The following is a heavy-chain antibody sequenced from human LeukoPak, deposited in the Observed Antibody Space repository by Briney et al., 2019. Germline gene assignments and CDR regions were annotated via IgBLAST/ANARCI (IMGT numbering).Heavy chain of an antibody. CDR3: AKAATYFYGSVTYDWFES. CDR1: GFTFSSYW. D-gene: IGHD3-10*01. CDR2: IESNGLT. V-gene: IGHV3-74*01. Sequence: PGGSLRLSCAASGFTFSSYWMHWVRLVPGKGLMWVSRIESNGLTLYADSVRDRFTISRDNGKSTIYLQMNSLRVDDTAIYYCAKAATYFYGSVTYDWFESWGQGTLVTVSS. J-gene: IGHJ5*01.